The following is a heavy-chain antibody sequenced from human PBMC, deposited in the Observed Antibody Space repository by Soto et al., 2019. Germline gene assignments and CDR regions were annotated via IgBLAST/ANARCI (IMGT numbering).Heavy chain of an antibody. D-gene: IGHD3-22*01. CDR1: GGSFSGYY. V-gene: IGHV4-34*01. Sequence: PSETLSLTCAVYGGSFSGYYWSWIRQPPGKGLEWIGEINHSGSTNYNPSLKRRVTISVDTSKNQFSLKLSSVTAADTAVYYCARGGTMIVVVITEYFQHWGQGTLVTVSS. CDR2: INHSGST. J-gene: IGHJ1*01. CDR3: ARGGTMIVVVITEYFQH.